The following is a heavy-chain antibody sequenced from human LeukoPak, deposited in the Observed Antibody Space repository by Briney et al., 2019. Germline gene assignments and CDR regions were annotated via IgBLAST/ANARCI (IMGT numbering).Heavy chain of an antibody. J-gene: IGHJ4*02. CDR1: GFTFSSYA. D-gene: IGHD6-6*01. CDR2: ISGSGRST. V-gene: IGHV3-23*01. CDR3: AKVYSISDY. Sequence: GGSLRLSCAASGFTFSSYAMSWVRQAPGKGLEWVSVISGSGRSTYYADSVKGRFTISRDNSKNTLYLQMNSLRADDTAVYYCAKVYSISDYWGQGTLVTVSS.